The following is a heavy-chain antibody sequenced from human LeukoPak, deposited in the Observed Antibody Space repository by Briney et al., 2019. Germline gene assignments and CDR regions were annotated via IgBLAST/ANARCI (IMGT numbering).Heavy chain of an antibody. J-gene: IGHJ6*02. CDR2: IYYSGST. D-gene: IGHD4-17*01. CDR1: GGSISSYY. CDR3: ARAGTTVTTGFYYGMDV. V-gene: IGHV4-59*01. Sequence: PSETLSLTCTVSGGSISSYYWSWIRRPPGKGLEWIGYIYYSGSTNYNPSLKSRVTISVDTSKNQFSLKLSSVTAADTAVYYCARAGTTVTTGFYYGMDVWGQGTTVTVSS.